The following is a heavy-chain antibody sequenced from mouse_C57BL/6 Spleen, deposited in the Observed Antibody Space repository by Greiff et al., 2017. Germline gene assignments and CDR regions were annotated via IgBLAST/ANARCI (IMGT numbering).Heavy chain of an antibody. Sequence: QVQLKESGAELVKPGASVKISCKASGYAFSSYWMNWVKQRPGKGLEWIGQIYPGDGDTNYNGKFKGKATLTADKSSSTAYMQLSSLTSEDSAVYFCARNGAGEYYFDYWGQGTTLTVSS. CDR1: GYAFSSYW. D-gene: IGHD6-1*01. CDR2: IYPGDGDT. CDR3: ARNGAGEYYFDY. J-gene: IGHJ2*01. V-gene: IGHV1-80*01.